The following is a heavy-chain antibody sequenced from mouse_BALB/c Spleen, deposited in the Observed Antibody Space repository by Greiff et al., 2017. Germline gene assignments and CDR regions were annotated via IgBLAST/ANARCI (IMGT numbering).Heavy chain of an antibody. CDR3: ASKGWLHYFDY. CDR2: ISYSGST. J-gene: IGHJ2*01. Sequence: EVKLMESGPSLVKPSQTLSLTCSVTGDSITSGYWNWIRKFPGNKLEYMGYISYSGSTYYNPSLKNRISITRDTSKNQFFLKLNSVTTEDTATYYCASKGWLHYFDYWGQGTTLTVSS. CDR1: GDSITSGY. D-gene: IGHD2-3*01. V-gene: IGHV3-8*02.